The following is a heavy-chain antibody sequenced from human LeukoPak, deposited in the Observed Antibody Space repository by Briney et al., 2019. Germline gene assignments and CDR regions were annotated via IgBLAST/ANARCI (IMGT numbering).Heavy chain of an antibody. CDR1: EFTFSSYW. CDR3: ARHCGAYANCFDY. V-gene: IGHV3-7*01. Sequence: GGSLRLSCAASEFTFSSYWVTWVRQAPGKGLEWVANINEDGSLKYYTDSVKGRFTISRDNAKNSLYLQMNSLRAEDTAVYYCARHCGAYANCFDYWGQGTLVTVSS. J-gene: IGHJ4*02. CDR2: INEDGSLK. D-gene: IGHD4/OR15-4a*01.